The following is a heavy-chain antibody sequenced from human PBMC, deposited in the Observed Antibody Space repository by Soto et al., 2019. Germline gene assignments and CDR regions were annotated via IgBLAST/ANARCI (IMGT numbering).Heavy chain of an antibody. Sequence: PSETLSLTGTVCGGSISSYYCSWIRQPAWKGLEWIGRIYTSGITNYNPSLKSRVTMSVDTSKNQFSLKLSYVTAADTSVYYCARGHVNDFWSGYSWYNWFDPGAQGPRVTVS. CDR2: IYTSGIT. CDR1: GGSISSYY. CDR3: ARGHVNDFWSGYSWYNWFDP. J-gene: IGHJ5*02. D-gene: IGHD3-3*01. V-gene: IGHV4-4*07.